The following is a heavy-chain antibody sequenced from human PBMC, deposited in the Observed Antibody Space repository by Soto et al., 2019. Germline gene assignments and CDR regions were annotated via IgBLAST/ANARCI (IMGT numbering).Heavy chain of an antibody. CDR1: GGSISSYY. V-gene: IGHV4-59*01. CDR3: ARGRDGYNT. Sequence: SETLSLTCTVSGGSISSYYWSWIRQPPGKGLEWIGYIYYSGSTNYDPSLKSRVTISVDTSKNQFSLKLSSVTAADTAVYYCARGRDGYNTWGQGTLVTVSS. CDR2: IYYSGST. J-gene: IGHJ5*02. D-gene: IGHD5-12*01.